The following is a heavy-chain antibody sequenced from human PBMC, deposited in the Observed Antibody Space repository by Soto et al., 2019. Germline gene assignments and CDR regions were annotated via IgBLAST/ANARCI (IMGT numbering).Heavy chain of an antibody. J-gene: IGHJ6*03. CDR1: GGSISSGGYY. D-gene: IGHD4-17*01. Sequence: SETLSLTCTVSGGSISSGGYYWSWIRQHPGKGLEWIGYIYYSGSTYYNPSLKSRVTISVDTSKNQFSLKLSSVTAADTAVYYCARATVPTYYYYYMDVWGKGTTVTVSS. V-gene: IGHV4-31*03. CDR3: ARATVPTYYYYYMDV. CDR2: IYYSGST.